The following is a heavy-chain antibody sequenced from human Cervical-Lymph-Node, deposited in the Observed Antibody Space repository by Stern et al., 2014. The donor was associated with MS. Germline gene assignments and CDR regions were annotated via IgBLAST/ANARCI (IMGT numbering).Heavy chain of an antibody. CDR1: GFIFSSYG. Sequence: VQLEESGGGVVQPGRSLRLTCTVSGFIFSSYGMHWVRQAPGKGLEWVSVISYDGSDTYYAESVKGRFTISRDNTKNTLYLEMRRLRREDTAVYYCVKRGITEVRGVRLGDYWGPGTLVIVSS. V-gene: IGHV3-30*18. CDR2: ISYDGSDT. D-gene: IGHD3-10*01. J-gene: IGHJ4*02. CDR3: VKRGITEVRGVRLGDY.